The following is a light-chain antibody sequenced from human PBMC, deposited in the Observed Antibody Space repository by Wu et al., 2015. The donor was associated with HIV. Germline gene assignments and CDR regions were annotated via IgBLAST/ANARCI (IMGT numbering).Light chain of an antibody. J-gene: IGKJ1*01. CDR2: DAS. Sequence: EIVLTQSPATLSLSPGERATLSCRASQSVSTYLAWYQQKPGQAPRLLIYDASNRATGIPGRFSGSGSGTDFTLTISSLQPEDFVLYYCQQRSDWPRTFGQGT. CDR3: QQRSDWPRT. CDR1: QSVSTY. V-gene: IGKV3-11*01.